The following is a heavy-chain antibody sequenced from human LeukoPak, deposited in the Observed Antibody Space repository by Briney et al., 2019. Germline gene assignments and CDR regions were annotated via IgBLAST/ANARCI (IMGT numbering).Heavy chain of an antibody. CDR1: GFIFSTYD. CDR3: ARDMKPSELSEY. D-gene: IGHD3-16*02. CDR2: ISSRSSYT. V-gene: IGHV3-21*01. Sequence: GGSLRLSCAASGFIFSTYDMNWFRQAPGKGLEWVSSISSRSSYTFYADSVKGRFTTSRDNAKSSLFLQMNSLRVEDTAVYYCARDMKPSELSEYWGQGTLVTVSS. J-gene: IGHJ4*02.